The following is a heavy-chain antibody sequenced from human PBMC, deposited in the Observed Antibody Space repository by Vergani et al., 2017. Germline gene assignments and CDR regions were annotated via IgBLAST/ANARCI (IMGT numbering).Heavy chain of an antibody. Sequence: QVQLQESGPGLVKPSQTLSLTCTVSGGSISRGGYYWSWIRQHPGKGLEWIGYIYYSGSTYYNPSLKSRVTISVDTSKNQFSLKLSSVTAADTAVYYCARALRRGYGDYVDYWGQGTLVTVSS. V-gene: IGHV4-31*03. D-gene: IGHD4-17*01. CDR3: ARALRRGYGDYVDY. CDR1: GGSISRGGYY. J-gene: IGHJ4*02. CDR2: IYYSGST.